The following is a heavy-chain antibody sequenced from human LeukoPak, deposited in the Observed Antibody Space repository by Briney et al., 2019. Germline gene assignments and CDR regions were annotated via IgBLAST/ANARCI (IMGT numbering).Heavy chain of an antibody. Sequence: SLRLSCAASGFTLDDYAMHWVRQAPGKGLEWVSGISWNSGSIGDADSVKGRFNISRDNAKKSLYLQMNSLRAEDTALYYCAGIRFLEWPSYYYYMDVWGKGTTVTVSS. J-gene: IGHJ6*03. D-gene: IGHD3-3*01. CDR2: ISWNSGSI. CDR1: GFTLDDYA. V-gene: IGHV3-9*01. CDR3: AGIRFLEWPSYYYYMDV.